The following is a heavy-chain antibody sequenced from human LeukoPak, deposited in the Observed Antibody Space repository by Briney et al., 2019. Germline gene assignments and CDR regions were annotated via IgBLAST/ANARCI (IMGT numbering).Heavy chain of an antibody. D-gene: IGHD3-10*01. CDR2: ISNSGGST. CDR3: AKRASGSGTSLYYFDY. V-gene: IGHV3-23*01. CDR1: GFTFSSYA. J-gene: IGHJ4*02. Sequence: GGSLRLSCAASGFTFSSYAMSWVRQAPGKGVAWVSGISNSGGSTFYADSVKGRFTISRDNSKNTLYLQMNSLRAEDTAVYYCAKRASGSGTSLYYFDYWGQGTLVTVSS.